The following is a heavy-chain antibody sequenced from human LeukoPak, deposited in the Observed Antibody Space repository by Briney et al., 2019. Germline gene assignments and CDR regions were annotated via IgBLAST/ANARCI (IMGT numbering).Heavy chain of an antibody. D-gene: IGHD3-10*02. V-gene: IGHV4-39*01. J-gene: IGHJ6*04. Sequence: PSETLSLTCTVSGGSISSSSYYWGWIRQPPGKGLGWIGSIYYSGSTYYNPSLKSRVTISVDTSKNQFSLKLSSVTAADTAVYYCARHGWSGSYFVDVWGKGTTVTVSS. CDR1: GGSISSSSYY. CDR3: ARHGWSGSYFVDV. CDR2: IYYSGST.